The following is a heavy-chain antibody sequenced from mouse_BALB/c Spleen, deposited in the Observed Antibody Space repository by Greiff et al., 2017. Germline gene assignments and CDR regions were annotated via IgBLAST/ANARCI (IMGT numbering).Heavy chain of an antibody. V-gene: IGHV2-9-2*01. J-gene: IGHJ4*01. CDR2: IWTGGGT. CDR1: GFSLTSYD. CDR3: VREGVGSSYAMDY. Sequence: QVQLKESGPGLVAPSQSLSITCTVSGFSLTSYDISWIRQPPGKGLEWLGVIWTGGGTNYNSAFMSRLSISKDNSKSQVFLKMNSLQTDDTAIYYCVREGVGSSYAMDYWGQGTSVTVSS. D-gene: IGHD1-1*01.